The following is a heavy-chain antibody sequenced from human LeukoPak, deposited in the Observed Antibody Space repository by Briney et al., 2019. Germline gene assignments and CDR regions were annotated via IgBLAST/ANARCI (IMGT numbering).Heavy chain of an antibody. V-gene: IGHV4-59*01. CDR3: ARELGYCSGGSCLYYFDY. Sequence: SETLSLTCTGSGVSISSYYWSLIRQPPGKGLEWMGYIYYSGSTNYNPSLKSRVTISADTSKNQFSLKLSSVTAADTAVYYCARELGYCSGGSCLYYFDYWGQGTLVTVSS. CDR2: IYYSGST. J-gene: IGHJ4*02. CDR1: GVSISSYY. D-gene: IGHD2-15*01.